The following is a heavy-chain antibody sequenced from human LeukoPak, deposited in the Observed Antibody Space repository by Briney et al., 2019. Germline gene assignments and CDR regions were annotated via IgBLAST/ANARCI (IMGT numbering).Heavy chain of an antibody. V-gene: IGHV3-30*03. CDR2: VSYDGSNK. CDR3: ARSYYYDSSHTVDY. CDR1: GFTFSSYG. D-gene: IGHD3-22*01. J-gene: IGHJ4*02. Sequence: GGSLRLSCAASGFTFSSYGMHWVRQAPGKGLEWVAVVSYDGSNKYYADSVKGRFTISRDNSKNTLYLQMNSLRAEDTAVYYCARSYYYDSSHTVDYWGQGTLVTVSS.